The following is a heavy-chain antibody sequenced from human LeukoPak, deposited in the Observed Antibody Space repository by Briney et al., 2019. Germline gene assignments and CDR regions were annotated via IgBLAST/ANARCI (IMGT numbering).Heavy chain of an antibody. CDR3: ARVISQIRRTNWFDP. V-gene: IGHV1-8*01. CDR1: GYTFTSYD. D-gene: IGHD3-16*01. CDR2: MNPNSGNT. Sequence: ASVKVSCKASGYTFTSYDVNWERQATGQGLEWMGWMNPNSGNTGYAQKFQGRVTMTRNTSISTAYMELSSLRSEDTAVYYCARVISQIRRTNWFDPWGQGTLVTVSS. J-gene: IGHJ5*02.